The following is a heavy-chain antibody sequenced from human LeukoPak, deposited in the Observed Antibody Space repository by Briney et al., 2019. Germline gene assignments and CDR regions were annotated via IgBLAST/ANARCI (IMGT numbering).Heavy chain of an antibody. CDR2: INPNSGGT. J-gene: IGHJ4*02. V-gene: IGHV1-2*02. CDR1: GYTFTGYY. Sequence: GASVKVSCKASGYTFTGYYMHWVRQAPGQGLEWMGWINPNSGGTNYAQKFQGRVTMTRDMSTSTVYMELSSLRSEDTAVYYCNLAKYSGYVRSSHYFDYWGQGTLVTVSS. CDR3: NLAKYSGYVRSSHYFDY. D-gene: IGHD5-12*01.